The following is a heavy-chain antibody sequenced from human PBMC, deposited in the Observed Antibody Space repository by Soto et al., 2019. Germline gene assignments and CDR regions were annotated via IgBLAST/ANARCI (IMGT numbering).Heavy chain of an antibody. V-gene: IGHV1-3*01. Sequence: ASVKVSCKASGYTFTSYAMHWVRQAPGQRLEWMGWINAGNGNTKYSQKFQGRVTITRDTSASTAYMELSSLRSEDTAVYYCARGITLPTPLDYGGQGTLVTVPS. CDR2: INAGNGNT. D-gene: IGHD1-20*01. J-gene: IGHJ4*02. CDR1: GYTFTSYA. CDR3: ARGITLPTPLDY.